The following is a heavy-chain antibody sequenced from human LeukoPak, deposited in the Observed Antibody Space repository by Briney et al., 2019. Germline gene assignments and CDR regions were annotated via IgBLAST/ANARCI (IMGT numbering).Heavy chain of an antibody. Sequence: ASETLSLTCAVYGGSFSGYYWSWIRQPPGKGLEWIGEINHSGSTNYNPSLKSRVTISVDTSKNQFSLKLSSVTAADTAVYYCARAIAAAAYYYYYMDVWGKGTTVTVSS. CDR3: ARAIAAAAYYYYYMDV. V-gene: IGHV4-34*01. CDR2: INHSGST. D-gene: IGHD6-13*01. CDR1: GGSFSGYY. J-gene: IGHJ6*03.